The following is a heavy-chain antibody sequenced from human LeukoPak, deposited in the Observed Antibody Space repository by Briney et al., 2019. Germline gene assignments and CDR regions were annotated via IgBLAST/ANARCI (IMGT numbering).Heavy chain of an antibody. CDR3: ARSNYDSTTFYYHLDL. CDR2: VDVHGQGT. D-gene: IGHD2/OR15-2a*01. J-gene: IGHJ5*02. Sequence: GGSLRLSCTTSGFTFSSYWMHWVRQAPGKGPVWVSRVDVHGQGTAYADSVKGRFTISRDNAKNTLSLQMNSLSAEDTAVYYCARSNYDSTTFYYHLDLWGQGTLVTVSS. V-gene: IGHV3-74*01. CDR1: GFTFSSYW.